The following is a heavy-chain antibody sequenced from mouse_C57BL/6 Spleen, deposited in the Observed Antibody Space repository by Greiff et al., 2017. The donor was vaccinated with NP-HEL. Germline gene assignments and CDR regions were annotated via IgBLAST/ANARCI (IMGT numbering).Heavy chain of an antibody. V-gene: IGHV1-50*01. CDR1: GYTFTSYW. Sequence: QVQLKQPGAELVKPGASVKLSCKASGYTFTSYWMQWVKQRPGQGLEWIGEIDPSDSYTNYNQKFKGKATLTVDTSSSTAYMQLSSLTSEDSAVYYCASVITTVVAWGQGTTLTVSS. CDR3: ASVITTVVA. D-gene: IGHD1-1*01. CDR2: IDPSDSYT. J-gene: IGHJ2*01.